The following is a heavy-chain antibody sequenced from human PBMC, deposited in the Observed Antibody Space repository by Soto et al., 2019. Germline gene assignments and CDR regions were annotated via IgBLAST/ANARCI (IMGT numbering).Heavy chain of an antibody. CDR1: GYTFISHG. Sequence: QVQLVQSGVEVKKPGASVKVSCKASGYTFISHGISWVRQAPGQGLEWMGWISGKNGNTNYAQKLQGRVTLTTDTSTSTAYMALRSLRSADTAVYYCARVSSSIVVVPDYGMDVWGQGNTVTVSS. V-gene: IGHV1-18*04. D-gene: IGHD2-15*01. CDR2: ISGKNGNT. CDR3: ARVSSSIVVVPDYGMDV. J-gene: IGHJ6*02.